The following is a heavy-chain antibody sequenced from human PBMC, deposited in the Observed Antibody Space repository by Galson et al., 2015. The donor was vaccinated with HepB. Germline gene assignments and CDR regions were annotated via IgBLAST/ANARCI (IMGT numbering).Heavy chain of an antibody. CDR1: GYSFTSYR. V-gene: IGHV5-51*03. D-gene: IGHD6-13*01. J-gene: IGHJ6*02. Sequence: QSGAEVKKPGESLKISCKGSGYSFTSYRIGWVRQMPGKGLEWMGIIYPGDSDTRYSPSFQGQVTISADKSISTAYLQWSSLKASDTAMYYCARRIAAAGKGYGMDVWGQGTTVTVSS. CDR3: ARRIAAAGKGYGMDV. CDR2: IYPGDSDT.